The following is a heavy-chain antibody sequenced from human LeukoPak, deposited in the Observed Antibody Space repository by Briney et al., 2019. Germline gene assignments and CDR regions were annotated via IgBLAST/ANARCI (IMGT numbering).Heavy chain of an antibody. J-gene: IGHJ3*02. V-gene: IGHV4-4*07. CDR2: IYTRGST. CDR3: ARGRYCSADICSGGDAFDI. CDR1: GGSTNNYY. D-gene: IGHD2-15*01. Sequence: SETLSLTCTVSGGSTNNYYWGWIRQPAGKGLEWIGRIYTRGSTNYNPSLKSRVTMSVDTSKNQFSLKLSSVTAADTAVYYCARGRYCSADICSGGDAFDIWGQGTMVSVSS.